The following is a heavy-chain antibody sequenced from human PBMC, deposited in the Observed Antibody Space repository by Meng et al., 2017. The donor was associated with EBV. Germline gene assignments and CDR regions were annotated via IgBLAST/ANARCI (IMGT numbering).Heavy chain of an antibody. CDR1: GYTLTSYY. CDR2: INPSGGST. J-gene: IGHJ4*02. Sequence: QGQLVQSGAEVKKPGASVKVSCKAFGYTLTSYYMHWVRQAPGQGLEWMGIINPSGGSTSYAQKFQGRVTMTRETSTSTVYMELSSLRSEDTAVYYCARDFCGGDCYLFDYWGQGTLVTVSS. V-gene: IGHV1-46*01. CDR3: ARDFCGGDCYLFDY. D-gene: IGHD2-21*01.